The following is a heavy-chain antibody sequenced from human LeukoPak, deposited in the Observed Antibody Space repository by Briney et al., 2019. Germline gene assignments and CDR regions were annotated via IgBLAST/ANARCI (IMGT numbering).Heavy chain of an antibody. J-gene: IGHJ4*02. CDR2: ISYDGSNK. D-gene: IGHD3-3*01. Sequence: PGRSLRLSCAASGFTFSSYGMHWVRQAPGKGLEWVAVISYDGSNKYYADSVKGRFTISRDNSKNTLYLQMNSLRAEDTAVYCCGRPKPDFWSGYYVYYFDYWGQGTLVTVSS. V-gene: IGHV3-30*03. CDR1: GFTFSSYG. CDR3: GRPKPDFWSGYYVYYFDY.